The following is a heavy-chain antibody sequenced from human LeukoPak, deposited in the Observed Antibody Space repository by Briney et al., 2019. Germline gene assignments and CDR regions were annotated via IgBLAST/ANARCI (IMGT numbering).Heavy chain of an antibody. Sequence: SETLSLTCTVSGGSVSSGSYYWSWIRQPPGKGLEWIGYIYYSGSTNYNPSLKSRVTISVDTSKNQFSLKLSSVTAADTAVYYCARVSPGPPNIVVVPAASFAFDIWGQGTMVTVSS. CDR2: IYYSGST. J-gene: IGHJ3*02. CDR1: GGSVSSGSYY. V-gene: IGHV4-61*01. CDR3: ARVSPGPPNIVVVPAASFAFDI. D-gene: IGHD2-2*01.